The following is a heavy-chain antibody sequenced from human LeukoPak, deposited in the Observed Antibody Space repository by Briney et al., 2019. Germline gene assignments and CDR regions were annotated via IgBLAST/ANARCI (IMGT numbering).Heavy chain of an antibody. CDR1: GYSISSGYY. V-gene: IGHV4-38-2*02. Sequence: SETLSLTCTVSGYSISSGYYWGWIRQPPGKGLEWIGSIYHSGSTYYNPSLKSRVTISVDTSKNQFSLKLSSVTAADTAVYYCARDRIAPSAGYCGGDCRPFDYWGQGTLVTVSS. CDR3: ARDRIAPSAGYCGGDCRPFDY. D-gene: IGHD2-21*02. J-gene: IGHJ4*02. CDR2: IYHSGST.